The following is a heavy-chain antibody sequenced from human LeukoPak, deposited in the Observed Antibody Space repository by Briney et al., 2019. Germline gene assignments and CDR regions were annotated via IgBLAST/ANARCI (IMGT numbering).Heavy chain of an antibody. V-gene: IGHV4-61*01. J-gene: IGHJ4*02. Sequence: TSATLSLTCTVSGGSVSSGIYYWSWIRQPPGKGLELIGHIYYSGTTIYNPSLRSRVTISVDMSKNQFSLKLSSVTAADTAVYYCARNLVYNYGFDYWGQGTLVTVSS. D-gene: IGHD5-18*01. CDR1: GGSVSSGIYY. CDR2: IYYSGTT. CDR3: ARNLVYNYGFDY.